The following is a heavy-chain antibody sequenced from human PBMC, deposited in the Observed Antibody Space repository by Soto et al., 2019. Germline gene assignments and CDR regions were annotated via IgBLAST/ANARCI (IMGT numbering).Heavy chain of an antibody. D-gene: IGHD3-10*01. V-gene: IGHV3-33*01. J-gene: IGHJ6*02. CDR1: GFTFSSYA. CDR3: AREQTYYGSGSYWLYGMDV. Sequence: GGSLRLSCPASGFTFSSYALHWVGRAQGKGLEGVAVIWYDGSNKYYADSVKGRFTISRDNSKNTLYLQMNSLRAEDTAVYYCAREQTYYGSGSYWLYGMDVWGQGTTVTVSS. CDR2: IWYDGSNK.